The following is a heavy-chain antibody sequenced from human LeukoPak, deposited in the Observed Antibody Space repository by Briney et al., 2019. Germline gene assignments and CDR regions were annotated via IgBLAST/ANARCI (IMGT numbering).Heavy chain of an antibody. V-gene: IGHV3-21*01. Sequence: GSLRLSCAASGFTFSSYSMNWVRQAPGKGLEWVSSISTSSSYIYYADSVKGRFTISRDNAKNSLYLQMNSLRAEDTAVYYCARGYCSGGSCYSHYYYYYYMDVWGKGTTVTVSS. CDR1: GFTFSSYS. D-gene: IGHD2-15*01. J-gene: IGHJ6*03. CDR2: ISTSSSYI. CDR3: ARGYCSGGSCYSHYYYYYYMDV.